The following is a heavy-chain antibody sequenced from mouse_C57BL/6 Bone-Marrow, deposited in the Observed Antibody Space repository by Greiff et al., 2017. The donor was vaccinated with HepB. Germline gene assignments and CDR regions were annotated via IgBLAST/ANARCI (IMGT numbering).Heavy chain of an antibody. J-gene: IGHJ3*01. Sequence: EVKVEESGGGLVQPGGSLKLSCAASGFTFSDYYMYWVRQTPEKRLEWVAYISNGGGSTYYPDTVKGRFTISRDNAKNTLYLQMSRLKSEDTAMYYCARHTLANWDAWFAYWGQGTLVTVSA. CDR3: ARHTLANWDAWFAY. V-gene: IGHV5-12*01. CDR1: GFTFSDYY. D-gene: IGHD4-1*01. CDR2: ISNGGGST.